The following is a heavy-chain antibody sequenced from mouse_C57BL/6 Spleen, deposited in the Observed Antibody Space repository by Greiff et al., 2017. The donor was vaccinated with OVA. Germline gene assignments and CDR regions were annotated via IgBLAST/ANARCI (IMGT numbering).Heavy chain of an antibody. J-gene: IGHJ2*01. CDR3: ARDAHMVYFDY. CDR1: GFTFSSYA. CDR2: ISDGGSYT. V-gene: IGHV5-4*01. Sequence: DVQLVESGGGLVKPGGSLKLSCAASGFTFSSYAMSWVRQTPEKRLEWVATISDGGSYTYYPDNVKGRFTISRDNAKNNLYLQMSHLKSEDTAMYYCARDAHMVYFDYWGQGTTLTVSS. D-gene: IGHD2-2*01.